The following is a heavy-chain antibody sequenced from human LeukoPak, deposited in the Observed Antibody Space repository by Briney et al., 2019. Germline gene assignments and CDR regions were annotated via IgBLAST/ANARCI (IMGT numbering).Heavy chain of an antibody. V-gene: IGHV3-7*01. CDR2: INQDGSEK. D-gene: IGHD6-19*01. CDR3: ARDHAVDGLVFDY. J-gene: IGHJ4*02. CDR1: GFTFSSHW. Sequence: PTGGSLRLSCAASGFTFSSHWMSWVRLAPGKGLEWVANINQDGSEKYYVDSVKGRFTISRDNAKNSLYLQMNTLSPEDTAIYYCARDHAVDGLVFDYWGQGTLVTVSS.